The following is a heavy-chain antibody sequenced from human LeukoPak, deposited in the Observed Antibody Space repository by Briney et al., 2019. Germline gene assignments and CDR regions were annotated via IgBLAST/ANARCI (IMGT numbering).Heavy chain of an antibody. CDR3: ARAYYDSSGPSLYYYYYMDV. CDR2: ISSSGSTI. J-gene: IGHJ6*03. CDR1: GFTFSDYY. Sequence: PGGSLRLSCAASGFTFSDYYMSWIRQAPGKGLEWVSYISSSGSTIYYADSVKGRFTISRDNAKNSLYLQMNSLRAEDTAVYYCARAYYDSSGPSLYYYYYMDVWGKGTTVTVS. D-gene: IGHD3-22*01. V-gene: IGHV3-11*04.